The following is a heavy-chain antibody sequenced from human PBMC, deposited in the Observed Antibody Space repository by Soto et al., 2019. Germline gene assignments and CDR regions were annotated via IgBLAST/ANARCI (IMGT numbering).Heavy chain of an antibody. Sequence: GGSLRLSCAASGFTVSSNYMSWVRQAPGKGLEWVSVIYSGGSTYYADSVKGRFTISRDNSKNTLYLQMNSLRAEDTAVYYCARVPTYYYGSGSYTWGQGTLVTVSS. D-gene: IGHD3-10*01. CDR3: ARVPTYYYGSGSYT. CDR2: IYSGGST. CDR1: GFTVSSNY. J-gene: IGHJ5*02. V-gene: IGHV3-53*01.